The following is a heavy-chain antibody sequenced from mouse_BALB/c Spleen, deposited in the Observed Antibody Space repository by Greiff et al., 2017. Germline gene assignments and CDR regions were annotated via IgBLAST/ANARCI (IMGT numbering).Heavy chain of an antibody. CDR3: ARHEICGSLYYFDY. CDR1: GYTFTEYI. CDR2: FYPGSGSI. Sequence: VKLMESGAELVKPGASVKLSCKASGYTFTEYIIHWVKQRSGQGLEWIGWFYPGSGSIKYNEKFKDKATLTADKSSSTVYMELSRLTSEDSAVYFCARHEICGSLYYFDYWGQGTTLTVSS. D-gene: IGHD1-1*01. J-gene: IGHJ2*01. V-gene: IGHV1-62-2*01.